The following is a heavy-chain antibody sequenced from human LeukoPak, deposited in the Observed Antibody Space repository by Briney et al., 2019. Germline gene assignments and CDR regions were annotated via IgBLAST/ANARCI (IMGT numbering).Heavy chain of an antibody. Sequence: PGGSLRLSCAASGFTFSSYAMHWVRQAPGKGLEWVAVISYDGSNKYYADSVKGRFTISRDNSKNTLYLQMNSLRAEDTAVYYCARDRVKRHPYYDFWSGADDAFDIWGQGTMVTVSS. CDR2: ISYDGSNK. V-gene: IGHV3-30-3*01. J-gene: IGHJ3*02. CDR3: ARDRVKRHPYYDFWSGADDAFDI. D-gene: IGHD3-3*01. CDR1: GFTFSSYA.